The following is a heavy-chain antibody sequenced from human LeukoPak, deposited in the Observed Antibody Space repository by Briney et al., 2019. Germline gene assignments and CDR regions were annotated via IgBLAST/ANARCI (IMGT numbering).Heavy chain of an antibody. V-gene: IGHV4-30-2*01. D-gene: IGHD4/OR15-4a*01. Sequence: TSEALSLTCTVSGGSICSGGYYWSWIRQPPGKGLEWIGYIYHSGSTYYQPSLKSRVTILVDRSKNEFSLKLRSVTAADTPGYYCAMVHSGPGILPWGGRGWVDPWGQGTLVTVSS. J-gene: IGHJ5*02. CDR1: GGSICSGGYY. CDR2: IYHSGST. CDR3: AMVHSGPGILPWGGRGWVDP.